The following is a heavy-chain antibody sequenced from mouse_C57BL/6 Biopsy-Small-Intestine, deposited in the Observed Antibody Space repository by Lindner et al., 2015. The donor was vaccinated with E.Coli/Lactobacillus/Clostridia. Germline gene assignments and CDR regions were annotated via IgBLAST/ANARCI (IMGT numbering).Heavy chain of an antibody. Sequence: QLQESGPELVKPGASVKLSCKASGYTFTSYDINWVKQRPGQGLEWIGWIYPRDGSTKYNEKFKGKATLTVGTSSSTAYMELHSLTSEDSAVYFCARDYYGSSFWYFDVWGTGTTVTVSS. CDR1: GYTFTSYD. CDR3: ARDYYGSSFWYFDV. V-gene: IGHV1-85*01. J-gene: IGHJ1*03. D-gene: IGHD1-1*01. CDR2: IYPRDGST.